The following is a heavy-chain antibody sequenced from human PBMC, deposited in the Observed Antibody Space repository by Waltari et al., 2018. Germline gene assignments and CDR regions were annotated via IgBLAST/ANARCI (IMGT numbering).Heavy chain of an antibody. J-gene: IGHJ4*02. CDR3: AKGAYGDSSFDY. CDR2: IVGSGGSK. D-gene: IGHD4-17*01. CDR1: AFTFSSYA. Sequence: EVQVLESGGGLVQPGGSLRLSCGASAFTFSSYAMSWVRQAPGKGLEWVSGIVGSGGSKYYADSVKGRFTISRDNSKNTLYLQMNSLRAEDTAVYYCAKGAYGDSSFDYWGQGTLVTVSS. V-gene: IGHV3-23*01.